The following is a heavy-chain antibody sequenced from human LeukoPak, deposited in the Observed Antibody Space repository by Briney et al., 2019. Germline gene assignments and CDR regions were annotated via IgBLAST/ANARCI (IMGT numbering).Heavy chain of an antibody. Sequence: GGSLRLSCAASGFTFSTFAMIWVRQPPGKGLEWVSSIFPSGGEIHYADSVRGRFTISRDNSKSTLSLQMNSLRAEDTAIYYCARNYYDSSGTFDYWGQGTLVTVSS. V-gene: IGHV3-23*01. CDR1: GFTFSTFA. CDR2: IFPSGGEI. CDR3: ARNYYDSSGTFDY. D-gene: IGHD3-22*01. J-gene: IGHJ4*02.